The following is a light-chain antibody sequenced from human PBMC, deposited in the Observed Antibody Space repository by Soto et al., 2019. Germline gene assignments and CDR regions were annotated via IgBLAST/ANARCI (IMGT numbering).Light chain of an antibody. J-gene: IGKJ5*01. Sequence: IALTQSPDTLSVSPGERAPLSCLASQSISNNLAWYQQKPGQAPRLLIYGASTRATGIPARFSGSGSGTEFTLTISGLQSEDFAVYYCQQYNNWPPITFGQGTRLEIK. CDR2: GAS. CDR1: QSISNN. CDR3: QQYNNWPPIT. V-gene: IGKV3-15*01.